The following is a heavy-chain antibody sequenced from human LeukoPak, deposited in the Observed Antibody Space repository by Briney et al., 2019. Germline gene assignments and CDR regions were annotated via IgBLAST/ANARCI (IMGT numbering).Heavy chain of an antibody. CDR2: IYTSGST. J-gene: IGHJ3*02. CDR3: ARDRRKTYCSSTSCYSVDAFDI. V-gene: IGHV4-61*02. CDR1: GGSISSSSYY. Sequence: PSETLSLTCTVSGGSISSSSYYWSWIRQPAGKGLEWIGRIYTSGSTNYNPSLKSRVTMSVDTSKNQFSLKLSSVTAADTAVYYCARDRRKTYCSSTSCYSVDAFDIWGQGTMVTVSS. D-gene: IGHD2-2*01.